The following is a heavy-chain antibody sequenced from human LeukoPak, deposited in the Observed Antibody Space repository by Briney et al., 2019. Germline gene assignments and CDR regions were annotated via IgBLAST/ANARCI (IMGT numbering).Heavy chain of an antibody. Sequence: SASLSLTLAVYGGAFSGYYLGLIRQPPREGPGWNGEINHSGSTNYNPSLKSRVTISVDTSKNQFSLKLSSVTAADTAVYYCARGSLRSYYYGSGSPSVWFDPWGQGTLVTVSS. CDR2: INHSGST. J-gene: IGHJ5*02. V-gene: IGHV4-34*01. CDR3: ARGSLRSYYYGSGSPSVWFDP. D-gene: IGHD3-10*01. CDR1: GGAFSGYY.